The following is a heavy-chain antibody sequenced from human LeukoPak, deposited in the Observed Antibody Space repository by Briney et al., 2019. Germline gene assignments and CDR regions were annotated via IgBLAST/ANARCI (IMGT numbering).Heavy chain of an antibody. Sequence: SETLSLTCTVSGGSISSGGYYWSWIRQPPGKGLEWIGYIYHSGSTYYNPSLKSRVTISVDRSKNQFSLKLSSVTAADTAVYYCARDGAEYSRSLDAFDIWGQGTMVTVSS. V-gene: IGHV4-30-2*01. CDR2: IYHSGST. CDR3: ARDGAEYSRSLDAFDI. J-gene: IGHJ3*02. CDR1: GGSISSGGYY. D-gene: IGHD6-6*01.